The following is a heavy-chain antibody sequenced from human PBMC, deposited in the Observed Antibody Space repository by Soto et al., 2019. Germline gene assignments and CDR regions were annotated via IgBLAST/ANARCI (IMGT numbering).Heavy chain of an antibody. Sequence: PSETLSLTCTVSGGSISSGDYYWSWIRQPPGKGLEWIGYIYYSGSTYYNPSLKSRVTISVDTSKNQFSLKLSSVTAADTAVYYCAGSTYYYDSSGYYYGYYFDYWGQGTLVT. CDR1: GGSISSGDYY. D-gene: IGHD3-22*01. V-gene: IGHV4-30-4*01. CDR2: IYYSGST. CDR3: AGSTYYYDSSGYYYGYYFDY. J-gene: IGHJ4*02.